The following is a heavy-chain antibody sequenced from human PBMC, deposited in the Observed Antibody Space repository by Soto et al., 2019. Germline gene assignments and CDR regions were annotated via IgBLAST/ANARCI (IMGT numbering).Heavy chain of an antibody. D-gene: IGHD3-16*01. CDR2: ISAYNGNT. Sequence: ASVKVSCKASGYTFTSYGISWVRQAPGQGLEWMGWISAYNGNTNYAQKLQGRVTMTTDTSTSTAYMELRSLRSDDTAVYYCARDYLWEKGGGTHSYYYMDVWGKGTTVTVS. J-gene: IGHJ6*03. CDR3: ARDYLWEKGGGTHSYYYMDV. CDR1: GYTFTSYG. V-gene: IGHV1-18*01.